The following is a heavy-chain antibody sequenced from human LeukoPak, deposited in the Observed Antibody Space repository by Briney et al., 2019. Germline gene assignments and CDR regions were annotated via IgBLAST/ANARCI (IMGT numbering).Heavy chain of an antibody. Sequence: PGGSLRLSCAASGFAFNTYAMSWVRQAPWERLQWVSGISDSGGNTYYADSVRGRFPISRDNSKNTLYLQMNSLRAEDTAVYYCARHRSSWLIDYWGQGTLVTVSS. V-gene: IGHV3-23*01. D-gene: IGHD6-6*01. CDR1: GFAFNTYA. CDR3: ARHRSSWLIDY. J-gene: IGHJ4*02. CDR2: ISDSGGNT.